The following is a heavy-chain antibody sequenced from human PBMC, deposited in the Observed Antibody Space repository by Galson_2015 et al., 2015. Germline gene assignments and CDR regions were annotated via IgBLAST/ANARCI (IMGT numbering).Heavy chain of an antibody. V-gene: IGHV3-23*01. CDR1: GFTFSSYA. CDR3: ANEGRYSSTFDY. Sequence: SLRLSCAASGFTFSSYAMSWVRQAPGKGLEWVSFISGSGGSTYYADSVKGRFTISRDNSKNTLYLQMNSLRAEDKAVYYYANEGRYSSTFDYWGQGTLVTVSS. J-gene: IGHJ4*02. D-gene: IGHD6-13*01. CDR2: ISGSGGST.